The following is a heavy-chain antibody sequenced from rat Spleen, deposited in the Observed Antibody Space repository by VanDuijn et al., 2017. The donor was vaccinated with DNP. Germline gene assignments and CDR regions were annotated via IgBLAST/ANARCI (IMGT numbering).Heavy chain of an antibody. J-gene: IGHJ4*01. CDR3: VREDKGVDA. V-gene: IGHV4-2*01. CDR1: GFNFNDNW. D-gene: IGHD2-2*01. CDR2: INKDSRTI. Sequence: EVKLVESGGGLVQPGKSLKLSCAASGFNFNDNWMGWVRQAPGKGLEWIGEINKDSRTIKYNPSLKDKFTVSRDNAQNTLYLQMSKLGSEDTAFYYCVREDKGVDAWGQGASVTVSS.